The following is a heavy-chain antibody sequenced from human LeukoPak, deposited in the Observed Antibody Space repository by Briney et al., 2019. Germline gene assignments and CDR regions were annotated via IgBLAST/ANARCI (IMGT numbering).Heavy chain of an antibody. Sequence: GGSLRLSCAASGFTFSSYAMHWVRQAPGKGLGWVAVISYDGSNKYYADSVRGRFTISRDNSKNTLYLQMNSLRTEDTAVYYCATATIFGVVLYYWGQGTLVTVSS. J-gene: IGHJ4*02. CDR1: GFTFSSYA. CDR3: ATATIFGVVLYY. V-gene: IGHV3-30*04. D-gene: IGHD3-3*01. CDR2: ISYDGSNK.